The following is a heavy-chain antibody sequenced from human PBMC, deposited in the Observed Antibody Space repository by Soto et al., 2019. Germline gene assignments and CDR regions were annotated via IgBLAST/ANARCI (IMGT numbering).Heavy chain of an antibody. J-gene: IGHJ6*02. CDR1: GFTFSSYW. V-gene: IGHV3-7*03. CDR2: IKTDGSEK. CDR3: TRDGSPFALDV. Sequence: EVQLVESGGGLVQPGGSLRLSCAASGFTFSSYWMSWVRQAPGKGLEWVANIKTDGSEKYYMDSVRGRFTTSRDNARNVLFLQMNSLTGADTAVYYCTRDGSPFALDVWGLGTSVTVSS.